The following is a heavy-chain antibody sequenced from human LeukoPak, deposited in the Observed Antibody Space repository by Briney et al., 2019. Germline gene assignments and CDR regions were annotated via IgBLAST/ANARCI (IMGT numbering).Heavy chain of an antibody. CDR1: GLTFSSYD. V-gene: IGHV3-33*01. Sequence: GGPLKLSCAASGLTFSSYDMHWVRQAPGKGLEWVAVIWYDGINKYYVDSVKGRFTISRDNSKNTLYLQMNSLRAEDTAVYYCARDRDVWGQGTLVTVSS. CDR2: IWYDGINK. J-gene: IGHJ4*02. CDR3: ARDRDV.